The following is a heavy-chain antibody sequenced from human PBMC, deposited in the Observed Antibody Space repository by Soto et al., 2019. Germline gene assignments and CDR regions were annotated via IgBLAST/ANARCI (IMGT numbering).Heavy chain of an antibody. V-gene: IGHV3-23*01. D-gene: IGHD5-18*01. CDR1: GFTFTSYA. CDR3: AKGQYSYGLFDY. J-gene: IGHJ4*02. Sequence: ESVGGLVHPGGSLRLSCAASGFTFTSYAMSWVRQAPGKGLEWVSAVSGSGGSTFYADSVKGRFTISRHNSRNTLYLQMNSLRAEDTAVYYCAKGQYSYGLFDYWGQGTLVTVSS. CDR2: VSGSGGST.